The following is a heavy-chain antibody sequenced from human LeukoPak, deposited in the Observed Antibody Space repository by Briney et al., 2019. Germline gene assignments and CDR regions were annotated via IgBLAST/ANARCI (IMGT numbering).Heavy chain of an antibody. CDR3: ARGGVYYDSSGYFVPYY. V-gene: IGHV3-30-3*01. J-gene: IGHJ4*02. CDR2: ISFDGSNK. Sequence: PGGSLRLSCAASGFTFSNYAMHWVRQAPGKGLEWVAVISFDGSNKYYADSVKGRFTISGDNSKNTLYLQMNSLRAEDTAMYYCARGGVYYDSSGYFVPYYWGQGTLVTVSS. D-gene: IGHD3-22*01. CDR1: GFTFSNYA.